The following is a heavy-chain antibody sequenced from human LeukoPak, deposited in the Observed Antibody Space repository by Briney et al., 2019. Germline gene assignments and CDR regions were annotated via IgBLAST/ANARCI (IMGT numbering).Heavy chain of an antibody. J-gene: IGHJ5*02. D-gene: IGHD6-13*01. CDR1: GFTFSNSA. Sequence: GGSLRLSCAASGFTFSNSAMSWVRQAPGKGLEWVSAISGSGDSTYYADSVKGRFTISRDDSKNTLYLQMNSLRAEDTAVYYCARETIIAAAGPNWFDPWGQGTLVTVSS. CDR2: ISGSGDST. CDR3: ARETIIAAAGPNWFDP. V-gene: IGHV3-23*01.